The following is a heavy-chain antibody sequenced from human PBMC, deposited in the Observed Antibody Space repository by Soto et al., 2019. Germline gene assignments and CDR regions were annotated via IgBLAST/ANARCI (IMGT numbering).Heavy chain of an antibody. J-gene: IGHJ4*02. CDR3: ATSTYDDFWSGYY. Sequence: VASVKVSCKSSGYTFIDFYIHWVRQAPGQGLEWMGWINPNTGGAVYAQKFLGRVTMTRDTSISTAYMELSVLRSDDTAIYFCATSTYDDFWSGYYWGQGTLVTVSS. V-gene: IGHV1-2*02. D-gene: IGHD3-3*01. CDR2: INPNTGGA. CDR1: GYTFIDFY.